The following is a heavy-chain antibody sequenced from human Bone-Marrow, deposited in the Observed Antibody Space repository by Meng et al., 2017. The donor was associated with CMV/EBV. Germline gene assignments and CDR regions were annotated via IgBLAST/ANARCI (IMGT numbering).Heavy chain of an antibody. CDR2: INPSGGST. CDR3: ARALRITMVRGATFDY. CDR1: GYTFTSYY. J-gene: IGHJ4*02. V-gene: IGHV1-46*01. Sequence: SVKVSCKASGYTFTSYYMHWVRQAPGQGLEWMGIINPSGGSTSYAQKFQGRVTMTRDTSTSTVYMELSSLRSEDTAVYYCARALRITMVRGATFDYWGQGTLVTVSS. D-gene: IGHD3-10*01.